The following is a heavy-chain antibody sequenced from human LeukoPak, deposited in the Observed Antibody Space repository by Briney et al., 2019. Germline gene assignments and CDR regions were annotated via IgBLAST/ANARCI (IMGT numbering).Heavy chain of an antibody. D-gene: IGHD1-26*01. J-gene: IGHJ4*02. Sequence: GESLQISCQGSGYSFTSYWIGWVRPLPGKGLEWMGIIYPGDSDTRYSPSFQGQVTISADKSISTAYLQWSSLKASDTAMYYCARFIVGATRHFDYWGQGTLVTVSS. V-gene: IGHV5-51*01. CDR1: GYSFTSYW. CDR3: ARFIVGATRHFDY. CDR2: IYPGDSDT.